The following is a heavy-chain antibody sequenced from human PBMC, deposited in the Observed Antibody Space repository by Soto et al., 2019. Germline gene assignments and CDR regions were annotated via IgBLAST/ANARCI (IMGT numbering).Heavy chain of an antibody. Sequence: PGGSLRLSCAASGFSFSGYNMSWVRQAPGKGLGWVSSISGDSNYIYYADSVQGRFTISRDNAKNSVYLQMNSLRAEDTAVYYCARVVYTDRSAYGLWGQCTMVTVSS. J-gene: IGHJ3*01. V-gene: IGHV3-21*01. D-gene: IGHD3-22*01. CDR3: ARVVYTDRSAYGL. CDR2: ISGDSNYI. CDR1: GFSFSGYN.